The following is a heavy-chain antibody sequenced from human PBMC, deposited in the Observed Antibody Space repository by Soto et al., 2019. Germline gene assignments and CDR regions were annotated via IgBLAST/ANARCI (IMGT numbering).Heavy chain of an antibody. Sequence: QITLKESGPTLVKPTQTLTLTCTFSGFSLSTSGVGVGWIRQPPGKALEWLALIYWDDDKRYSPSLKSRLTITKDTSKNQLVLTMTNMDPVDTATYYCAHSPSSGWHAGTFDYWGQGTLVTVSS. V-gene: IGHV2-5*02. CDR2: IYWDDDK. CDR1: GFSLSTSGVG. J-gene: IGHJ4*02. D-gene: IGHD6-19*01. CDR3: AHSPSSGWHAGTFDY.